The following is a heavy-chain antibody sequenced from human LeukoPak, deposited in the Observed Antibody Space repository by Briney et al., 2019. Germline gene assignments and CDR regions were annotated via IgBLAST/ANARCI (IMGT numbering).Heavy chain of an antibody. D-gene: IGHD6-13*01. J-gene: IGHJ4*02. V-gene: IGHV1-8*01. Sequence: ASVKVSCKASGYTFTSYDINWVRQATGQGLEWMGWMSPSSSNTSYVQKFQGRVSMTWDTSISTAYMELTNLKSEDTAVYYCARRITAGFDYLGQGTLVTVSS. CDR2: MSPSSSNT. CDR3: ARRITAGFDY. CDR1: GYTFTSYD.